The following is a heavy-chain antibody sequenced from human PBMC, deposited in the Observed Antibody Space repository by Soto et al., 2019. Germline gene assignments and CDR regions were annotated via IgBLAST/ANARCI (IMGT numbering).Heavy chain of an antibody. CDR1: GFSFSDYY. J-gene: IGHJ6*02. CDR3: ARDTRSFWHGYYSRYDYYGMDV. CDR2: ISSSGSPI. Sequence: QVQLVESGGGLVKPGVSLRLSCAASGFSFSDYYMTWIRQAPGKRLEWLSYISSSGSPIYYADSVKGRFTISRDNAKNSVYLQMNRLRAEDTAVYYCARDTRSFWHGYYSRYDYYGMDVWGQGTTVTVYS. D-gene: IGHD3-3*01. V-gene: IGHV3-11*01.